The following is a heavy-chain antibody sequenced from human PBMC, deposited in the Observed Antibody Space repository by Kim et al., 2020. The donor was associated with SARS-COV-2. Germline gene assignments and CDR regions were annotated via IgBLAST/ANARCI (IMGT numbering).Heavy chain of an antibody. J-gene: IGHJ6*02. V-gene: IGHV3-33*06. CDR3: AKDYMVRGNYGMDV. D-gene: IGHD3-10*01. Sequence: GGSLRLSCAASGFTFSSYGMHWVRQAPGKGLEWVAVIWYDGSNKYYADSVKGRFTISRDNSKNTLYLQMNSLRAEDTAVYYCAKDYMVRGNYGMDVWGQGTTVTVSS. CDR1: GFTFSSYG. CDR2: IWYDGSNK.